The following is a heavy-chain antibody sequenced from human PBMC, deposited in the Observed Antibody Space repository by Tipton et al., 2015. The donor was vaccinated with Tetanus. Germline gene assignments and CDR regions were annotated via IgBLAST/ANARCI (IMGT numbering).Heavy chain of an antibody. Sequence: QLVQSGAEVKKPGASVKVSCKVSGYTLTELSMHWVRQAPGKGLEWMGGFDPEDGETIYAQKFQGRVTMTEDTSTDTAYMELSSLRSEDTAVYYCATDRIVLDPYSSGWYGMDVWGQGTTVTVSS. CDR2: FDPEDGET. CDR1: GYTLTELS. CDR3: ATDRIVLDPYSSGWYGMDV. D-gene: IGHD6-19*01. J-gene: IGHJ6*02. V-gene: IGHV1-24*01.